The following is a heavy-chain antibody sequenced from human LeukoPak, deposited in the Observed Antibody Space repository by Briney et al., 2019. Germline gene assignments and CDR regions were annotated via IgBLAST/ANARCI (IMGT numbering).Heavy chain of an antibody. CDR1: GFTFDDYG. V-gene: IGHV3-20*04. CDR2: INWSGGST. J-gene: IGHJ4*02. Sequence: PGGSLRLSCAASGFTFDDYGMSWVRQAPGKGLELVSDINWSGGSTRYADSVKGRFTISRDNTKNSLYLQMNSLRAEDTALYYCARDLRCSSTSCSSIWGQGTLVTVSS. D-gene: IGHD2-2*01. CDR3: ARDLRCSSTSCSSI.